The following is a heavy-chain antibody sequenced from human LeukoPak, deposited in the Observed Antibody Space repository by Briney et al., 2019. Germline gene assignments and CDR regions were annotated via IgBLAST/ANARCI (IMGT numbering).Heavy chain of an antibody. J-gene: IGHJ4*02. CDR1: GYTFTGYY. CDR2: INPNSGGT. CDR3: ATDRYCSGGSCTNLFDY. Sequence: ASVKVSCKASGYTFTGYYMQWVRQAPGQGLEWMGWINPNSGGTNYAQKFQGRVTMTRDTSISTAYMELSRLRSDDTAVYYCATDRYCSGGSCTNLFDYWGQGTLVTVSS. D-gene: IGHD2-15*01. V-gene: IGHV1-2*02.